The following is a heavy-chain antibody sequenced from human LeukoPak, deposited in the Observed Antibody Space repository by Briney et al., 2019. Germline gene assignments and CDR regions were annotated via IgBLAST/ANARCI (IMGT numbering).Heavy chain of an antibody. Sequence: GASVKVSCKASGYTFTSYYMHWVRQAPGQGLEWMGIINPSGGSTSYAQKFQGRVTMTRDTSKNQFSLKLSSVTAADTAVYYCARGRVTIFGDYPFDPWGQGTLVTVSS. J-gene: IGHJ5*02. CDR2: INPSGGST. V-gene: IGHV1-46*01. D-gene: IGHD3-3*01. CDR1: GYTFTSYY. CDR3: ARGRVTIFGDYPFDP.